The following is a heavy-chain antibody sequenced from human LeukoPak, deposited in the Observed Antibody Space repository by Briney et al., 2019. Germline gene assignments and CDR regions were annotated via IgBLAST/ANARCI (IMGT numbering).Heavy chain of an antibody. CDR1: GFTFSSYA. V-gene: IGHV3-23*01. CDR3: AKDIGSGYDFFDY. J-gene: IGHJ4*02. Sequence: GGSLRLSCAACGFTFSSYAMSWVRQAPGKGLEWVSAISGSGGSTYYADSVKGRFTISRDNSKNTLYLQMNSLRAEDTAVYYCAKDIGSGYDFFDYWGQGTLVTVSS. D-gene: IGHD5-12*01. CDR2: ISGSGGST.